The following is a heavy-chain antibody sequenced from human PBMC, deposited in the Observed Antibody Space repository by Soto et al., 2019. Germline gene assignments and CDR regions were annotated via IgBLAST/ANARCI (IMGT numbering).Heavy chain of an antibody. CDR1: GGSISSGGYY. D-gene: IGHD5-12*01. J-gene: IGHJ4*02. CDR3: ARGGGYNTAFDY. V-gene: IGHV4-31*03. CDR2: IYYSGST. Sequence: QVQLQESGPGLVKPSQTLSLTCTVSGGSISSGGYYWGWVRQHPGKGLEWIGYIYYSGSTYYKPSLKSRVTISVDTSKNQFSLKLSSVTAADTAVYYCARGGGYNTAFDYWGQGTLVTVSS.